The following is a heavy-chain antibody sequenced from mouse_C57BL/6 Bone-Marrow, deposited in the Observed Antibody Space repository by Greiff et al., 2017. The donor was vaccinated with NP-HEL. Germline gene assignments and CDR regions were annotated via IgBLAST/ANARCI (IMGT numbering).Heavy chain of an antibody. Sequence: EVQGVESGEGLVKPGGSLKLSCAASGFTFSSYAMSWVRQTPEKRLEWVAYISSGGDYIYYADTVKGRFPISRDNARNTLYLQMSSLKSEDTAMYYCTRAVYYDYDGGYYAMDYWGQGTSVTVSS. CDR1: GFTFSSYA. J-gene: IGHJ4*01. CDR3: TRAVYYDYDGGYYAMDY. D-gene: IGHD2-4*01. V-gene: IGHV5-9-1*02. CDR2: ISSGGDYI.